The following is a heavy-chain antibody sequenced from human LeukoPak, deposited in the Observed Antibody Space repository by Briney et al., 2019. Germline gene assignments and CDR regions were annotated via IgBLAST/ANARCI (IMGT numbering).Heavy chain of an antibody. CDR3: ARETSGSFPY. V-gene: IGHV3-74*01. CDR2: INGDGSNP. CDR1: GFTFSSYW. D-gene: IGHD2-15*01. Sequence: AGSLRLSCTASGFTFSSYWLQWVRHVPGKGLVWVSRINGDGSNPSYADSVKGRFTISRDNSKNTIYLQMNNLSAEDTAVYYCARETSGSFPYWGQGTLVTVSS. J-gene: IGHJ4*02.